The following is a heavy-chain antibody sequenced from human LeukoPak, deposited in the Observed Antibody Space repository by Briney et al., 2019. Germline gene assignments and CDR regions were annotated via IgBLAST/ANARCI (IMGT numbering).Heavy chain of an antibody. Sequence: SETLSLTCTVSGGSISSYFWRWIRQPPGKGLEWIGYIYYSGSTNYNPSLKSRVTISVDTSKNQFSLKLSSVTAADTAVYYCASLAYYASIFQHWGQGTLVTVSS. CDR3: ASLAYYASIFQH. CDR2: IYYSGST. CDR1: GGSISSYF. J-gene: IGHJ1*01. D-gene: IGHD2/OR15-2a*01. V-gene: IGHV4-59*01.